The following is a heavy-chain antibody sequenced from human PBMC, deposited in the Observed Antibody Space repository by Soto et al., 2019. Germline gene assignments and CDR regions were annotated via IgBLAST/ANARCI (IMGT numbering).Heavy chain of an antibody. J-gene: IGHJ4*02. CDR3: ASPLGPLSLGEFDY. CDR2: IYYSGST. Sequence: QLQLQESGPGLVKPSETLSLTCTVSGGSISSSSYYWGWIRQPPGKGLEWIGSIYYSGSTYYNPSLKSRVTISVDTSKNQFSLKLSSVTAADTAVYYCASPLGPLSLGEFDYWGQGTLVTVSS. CDR1: GGSISSSSYY. V-gene: IGHV4-39*01. D-gene: IGHD3-16*01.